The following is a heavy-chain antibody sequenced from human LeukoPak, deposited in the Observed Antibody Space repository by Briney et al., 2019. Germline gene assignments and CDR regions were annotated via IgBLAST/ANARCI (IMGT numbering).Heavy chain of an antibody. Sequence: SETLSLTCTVSGGSISSGGYYWSWIRQHPGKGLEWIGYIYYSGSTYYNPSLKSRVTISVDTSKNQFSLKLSSVTAADTAVYYCGASYYDSSGYYNNLDYWGQGTLVTVSS. CDR2: IYYSGST. V-gene: IGHV4-31*03. D-gene: IGHD3-22*01. CDR3: GASYYDSSGYYNNLDY. CDR1: GGSISSGGYY. J-gene: IGHJ4*02.